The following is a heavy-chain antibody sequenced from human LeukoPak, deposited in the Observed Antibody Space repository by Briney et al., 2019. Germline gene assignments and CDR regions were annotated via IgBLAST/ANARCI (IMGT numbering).Heavy chain of an antibody. Sequence: PSETLSLTCTVSGGSISSYYWSWIRQPAGKGLEWIGRIYTSGSTNYNPSLKSRVTMSVDTSKNQFSLKLSSVTAADTAVYYCARDGFESAAIVVVPDSSGAFDIWGQGTMVTVSS. J-gene: IGHJ3*02. CDR1: GGSISSYY. CDR3: ARDGFESAAIVVVPDSSGAFDI. CDR2: IYTSGST. V-gene: IGHV4-4*07. D-gene: IGHD2-2*01.